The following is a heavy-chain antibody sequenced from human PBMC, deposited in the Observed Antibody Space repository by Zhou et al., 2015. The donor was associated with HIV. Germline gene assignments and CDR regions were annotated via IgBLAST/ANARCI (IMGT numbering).Heavy chain of an antibody. J-gene: IGHJ3*02. Sequence: QMQLVQSGAEVKKPGSSVKVSCKASGGTFSSFGISWVRQAPGQGLQWMGGIIPIFGTATYAQKFQGRVTITADESTSTAYMELSSLRSEDTAVYYCGGTSSSSEYGAFDIWGQGTMVTVSS. CDR2: IIPIFGTA. D-gene: IGHD6-13*01. CDR1: GGTFSSFG. CDR3: GGTSSSSEYGAFDI. V-gene: IGHV1-69*01.